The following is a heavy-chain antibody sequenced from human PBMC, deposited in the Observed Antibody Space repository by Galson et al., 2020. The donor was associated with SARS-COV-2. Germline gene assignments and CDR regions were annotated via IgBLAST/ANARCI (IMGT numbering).Heavy chain of an antibody. CDR3: ARVPTFGITGTTNDY. J-gene: IGHJ4*02. V-gene: IGHV4-61*01. D-gene: IGHD1-7*01. CDR1: GGSVSSGSYY. CDR2: IYYSGST. Sequence: SETLSLTCTVSGGSVSSGSYYWSWIRQPPGKGLEWIGYIYYSGSTNYNPSLKSRVTISVDTSKNQFSLKLSSVTAADTAVYYCARVPTFGITGTTNDYWGQGTLVTVSS.